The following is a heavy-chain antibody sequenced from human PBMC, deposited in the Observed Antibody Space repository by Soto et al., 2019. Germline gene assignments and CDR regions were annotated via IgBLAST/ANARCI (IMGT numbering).Heavy chain of an antibody. CDR1: SDSVSSSSYY. CDR2: IHHSGST. J-gene: IGHJ4*01. V-gene: IGHV4-61*01. D-gene: IGHD2-2*01. CDR3: ARGGGYCSSTSCYTYFFDF. Sequence: SETLSLTCTVSSDSVSSSSYYWSWVRQPPGKGLEWIGYIHHSGSTNFNPSLKSRVTISVDTSKNQFSWRLSSVTAADTAMYYCARGGGYCSSTSCYTYFFDFCGQGTPVTVSS.